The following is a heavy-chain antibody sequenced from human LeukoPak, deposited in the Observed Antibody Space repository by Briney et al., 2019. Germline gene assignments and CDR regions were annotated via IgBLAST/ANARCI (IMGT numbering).Heavy chain of an antibody. V-gene: IGHV4-34*01. D-gene: IGHD6-13*01. CDR1: GGSFSGYY. CDR3: ARVRLFGRQQLVQVFDY. J-gene: IGHJ4*02. CDR2: IYYSGST. Sequence: SETLSLTCAVYGGSFSGYYWGWIRQPPGKGLEWIGSIYYSGSTYYNPSLKSRVIISVDTSKNQFSLKLSSVTAADTAVYYCARVRLFGRQQLVQVFDYWGQGALVTVSS.